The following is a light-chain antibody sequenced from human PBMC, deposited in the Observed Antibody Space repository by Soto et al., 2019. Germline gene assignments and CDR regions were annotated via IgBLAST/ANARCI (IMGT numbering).Light chain of an antibody. Sequence: EIVLTQSPATLSLSPGERATLSCRVSQSISGYLAWYQQKPGQVPRLLIYDTSNRATGIPARFSGSGSGTDFTLTISSLEPEDFAVYYCQQRANWPLPFGGGTKVEIK. J-gene: IGKJ4*01. CDR2: DTS. CDR1: QSISGY. CDR3: QQRANWPLP. V-gene: IGKV3-11*01.